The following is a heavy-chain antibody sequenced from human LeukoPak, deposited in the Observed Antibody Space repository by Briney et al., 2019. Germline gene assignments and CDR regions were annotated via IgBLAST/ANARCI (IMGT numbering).Heavy chain of an antibody. CDR1: GYTFTSYY. V-gene: IGHV1-46*01. D-gene: IGHD2-21*02. CDR2: INPSGGST. J-gene: IGHJ4*02. Sequence: ASVKVSCKASGYTFTSYYMHWVRQAPGQGLEWMGIINPSGGSTSYAQKFQGRVTMTRDTSTSTVYMELSSLRSEDTAVYYCAREVAYCGGDCYPSLDYWGQGTLVTVPS. CDR3: AREVAYCGGDCYPSLDY.